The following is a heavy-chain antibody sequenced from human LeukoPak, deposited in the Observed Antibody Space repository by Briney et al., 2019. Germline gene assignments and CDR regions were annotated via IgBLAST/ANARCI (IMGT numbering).Heavy chain of an antibody. D-gene: IGHD1-26*01. J-gene: IGHJ3*02. V-gene: IGHV3-30*02. CDR1: GFTFRSYG. CDR3: AKFSSSGSYESDAFDI. CDR2: IRYDGSNK. Sequence: GGSLRLSCVASGFTFRSYGMHWVRQAPGKGLEWVAFIRYDGSNKYYADSVKGRFTISRDNSKNTLYLQMNSLRAEDTAVYYCAKFSSSGSYESDAFDIWGQGTMVTVSS.